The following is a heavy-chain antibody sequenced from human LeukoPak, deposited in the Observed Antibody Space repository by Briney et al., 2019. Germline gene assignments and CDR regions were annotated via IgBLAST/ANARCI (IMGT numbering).Heavy chain of an antibody. CDR2: INPSTGGT. CDR1: GYTFIDYY. D-gene: IGHD3-16*01. CDR3: ATLGENKTDTPFDY. V-gene: IGHV1-2*06. J-gene: IGHJ4*02. Sequence: ASVKVSCKTSGYTFIDYYVHWIRQAPGQGLEWMGRINPSTGGTDFAQKFQGKVSMTRDTSISTAYMDLSRLGSDDTAVYYCATLGENKTDTPFDYWGQGTLVTVSS.